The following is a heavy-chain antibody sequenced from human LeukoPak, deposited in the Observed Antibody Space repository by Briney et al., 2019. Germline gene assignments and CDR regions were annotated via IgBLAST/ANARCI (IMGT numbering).Heavy chain of an antibody. Sequence: GGSVRLSCAASGFTFGPYTINWVRQAPGKGLEWVSYISSSSDTIYYADSVKGRFTISRDNAKNSLYLQMNSLRAEDTAVYYCASGMRVGPNIWGQGTLVTVSS. CDR2: ISSSSDTI. D-gene: IGHD1-26*01. J-gene: IGHJ1*01. CDR1: GFTFGPYT. CDR3: ASGMRVGPNI. V-gene: IGHV3-48*04.